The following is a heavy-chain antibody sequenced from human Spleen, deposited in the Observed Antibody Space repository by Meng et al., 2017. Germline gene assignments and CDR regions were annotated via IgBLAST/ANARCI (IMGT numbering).Heavy chain of an antibody. D-gene: IGHD4-11*01. CDR2: ISWNGGRT. CDR1: GFTLDEYA. J-gene: IGHJ6*02. CDR3: AKASQSKNNYYAMDV. Sequence: GESLKISCAASGFTLDEYAMHWVRQAPGNGLEWVSLISWNGGRTYYADSVKGRFIISRDKSKNSLSLQMYSLRAADSALYYCAKASQSKNNYYAMDVWGQGTTVTVSS. V-gene: IGHV3-43D*03.